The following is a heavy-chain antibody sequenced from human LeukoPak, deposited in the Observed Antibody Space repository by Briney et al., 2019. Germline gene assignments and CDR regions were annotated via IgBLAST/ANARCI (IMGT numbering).Heavy chain of an antibody. CDR1: GGTFSSYA. CDR3: ARVPGITGIYYFDY. CDR2: IIPILGIA. Sequence: SVKVSSKASGGTFSSYAISWVRQAPGQGLEWMGRIIPILGIANYAQKFQGRVTITADKSTSTAYMELSSLRSEDTAVYYCARVPGITGIYYFDYWGQGTLVTVSS. J-gene: IGHJ4*02. D-gene: IGHD1-20*01. V-gene: IGHV1-69*04.